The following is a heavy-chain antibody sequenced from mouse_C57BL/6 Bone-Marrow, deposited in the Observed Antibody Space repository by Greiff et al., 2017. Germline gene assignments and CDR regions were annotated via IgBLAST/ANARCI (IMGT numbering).Heavy chain of an antibody. CDR1: GFSLTSYG. J-gene: IGHJ4*01. V-gene: IGHV2-2*01. CDR2: IWSGGST. D-gene: IGHD4-1*01. Sequence: QVQLKQSGPGLVQPSQSLSITCTVSGFSLTSYGVHWVRQSPGKGLEWLGVIWSGGSTDYNAAFISRLSISKDNSKSQVFFKRNSLQADDTAIYXCARERVPLTGSMDYWGQGTSVTVSS. CDR3: ARERVPLTGSMDY.